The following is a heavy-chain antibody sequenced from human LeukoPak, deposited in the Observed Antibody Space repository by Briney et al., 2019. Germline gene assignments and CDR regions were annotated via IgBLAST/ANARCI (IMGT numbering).Heavy chain of an antibody. CDR2: ISDSGGNT. D-gene: IGHD1-26*01. CDR3: AKDVRVGGGGMDV. Sequence: GGSLRLSCAASGFTFSTYAMTWVRQAPGKGLEWVSLISDSGGNTYYADSVKGRFTISRDNSKNTLSLQMNSPRAEDTAVYYCAKDVRVGGGGMDVWGQGTPVTVSS. CDR1: GFTFSTYA. V-gene: IGHV3-23*01. J-gene: IGHJ6*02.